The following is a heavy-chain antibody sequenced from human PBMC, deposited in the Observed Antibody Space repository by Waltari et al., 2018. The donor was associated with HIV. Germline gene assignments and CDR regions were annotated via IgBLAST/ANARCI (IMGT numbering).Heavy chain of an antibody. CDR1: GGSISSYY. Sequence: QVQLQEAGAGLVKPSETLSLTCTVSGGSISSYYWSWIRQPPGKGLAWIGYIHYSRSTNYNPSLKSRVTISVDTSKNQFSLKLSSVTAADTAVYYCARENYYCMDVWSQGTTVTGSS. J-gene: IGHJ6*02. CDR3: ARENYYCMDV. CDR2: IHYSRST. V-gene: IGHV4-59*01.